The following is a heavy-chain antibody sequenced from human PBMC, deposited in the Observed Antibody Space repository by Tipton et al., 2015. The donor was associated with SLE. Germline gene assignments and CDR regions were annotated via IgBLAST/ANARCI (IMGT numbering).Heavy chain of an antibody. CDR2: ISRSANPI. CDR3: AKYCSGGSCHARGAFDI. D-gene: IGHD2-15*01. J-gene: IGHJ3*02. Sequence: SLRLSCVGSGFTFSRYSMRWVRQAPGKGREWVSSISRSANPIYYADSLKGRFTISRDNAKNSLFLEMNSLRADDTAVYYCAKYCSGGSCHARGAFDIWGQGTMVIVSS. CDR1: GFTFSRYS. V-gene: IGHV3-21*01.